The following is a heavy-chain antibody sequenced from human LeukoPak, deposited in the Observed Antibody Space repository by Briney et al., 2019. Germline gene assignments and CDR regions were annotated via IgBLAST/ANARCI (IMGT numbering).Heavy chain of an antibody. CDR2: IYYSGST. CDR3: ARSVSMAATPIDY. Sequence: XWXXIRQPPGKGLKWIGYIYYSGSTNYNPSLKSRVTISVDTSKNQFSLKLSSVTAADTAVYYCARSVSMAATPIDYWGQGTLVTVSS. CDR1: X. J-gene: IGHJ4*02. V-gene: IGHV4-59*01. D-gene: IGHD2-15*01.